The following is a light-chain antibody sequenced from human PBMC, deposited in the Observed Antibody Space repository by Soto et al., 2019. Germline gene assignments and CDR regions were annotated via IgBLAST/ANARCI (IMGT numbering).Light chain of an antibody. CDR1: GSDIGAYNS. Sequence: QSALTQPASVSGSPGQSITISCTGTGSDIGAYNSVSWYQQHPGKAPKLIVFQVSFRPSAVSDRFSGSKSDNTSSLTISGLQTEDEADYYCLSYTTRSTVVFGTGTKLTVL. CDR3: LSYTTRSTVV. V-gene: IGLV2-14*01. J-gene: IGLJ1*01. CDR2: QVS.